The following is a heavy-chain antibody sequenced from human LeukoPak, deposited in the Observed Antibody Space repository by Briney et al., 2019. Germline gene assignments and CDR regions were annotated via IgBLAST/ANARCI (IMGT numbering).Heavy chain of an antibody. V-gene: IGHV3-23*01. CDR3: AKVRSEGYYYYGMDV. Sequence: GGSLRLSCAASGFTFSSYAMSWVRQAPGKGLEWVSAISGSGGSTYYADFVKGRFTISRDNSKNTLYLQMNSLRAEDTAVYYCAKVRSEGYYYYGMDVWGQGTTVTVSS. CDR1: GFTFSSYA. D-gene: IGHD3-3*01. J-gene: IGHJ6*02. CDR2: ISGSGGST.